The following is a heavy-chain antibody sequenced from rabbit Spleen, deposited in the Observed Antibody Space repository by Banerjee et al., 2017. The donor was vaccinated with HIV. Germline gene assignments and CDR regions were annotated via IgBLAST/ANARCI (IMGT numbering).Heavy chain of an antibody. J-gene: IGHJ4*01. CDR1: GFSLSTYW. Sequence: LQESGGGLFQPGGSLALTCKASGFSLSTYWGCWVRQAPGKGLEWIACIDAGSSGSTYYASWAKGRFTISKTSSTTVTLQMTSLTAADTATYFCTRGGGVGGNYGSTLALWGPGTLVTVS. D-gene: IGHD5-1*01. V-gene: IGHV1S45*01. CDR2: IDAGSSGST. CDR3: TRGGGVGGNYGSTLAL.